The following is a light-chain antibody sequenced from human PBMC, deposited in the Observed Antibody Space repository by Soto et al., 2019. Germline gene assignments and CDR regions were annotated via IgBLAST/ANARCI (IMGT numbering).Light chain of an antibody. CDR3: QQYGSSGT. V-gene: IGKV3-20*01. CDR2: GAS. J-gene: IGKJ1*01. Sequence: EIVLTQSPGILSLSPGERATLSCRASQSVSGHLAWYQQKPGQAPRLLIYGASNRATGIPDRFSGSGSGTDFTLTISRLEPEDFAVYYCQQYGSSGTFGQGTKVDI. CDR1: QSVSGH.